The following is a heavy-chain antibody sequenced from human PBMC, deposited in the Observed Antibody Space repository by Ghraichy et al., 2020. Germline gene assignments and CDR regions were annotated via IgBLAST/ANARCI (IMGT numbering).Heavy chain of an antibody. CDR3: ASWWELLEGSGYFDY. V-gene: IGHV1-69*13. CDR1: GGTFSSYA. CDR2: IIPIFGTA. Sequence: SVKVSCKASGGTFSSYAISWVRQAPGQGLEWMGGIIPIFGTANYAQKFQGRVTITADESTSTAYMELSSLRSEDTAVYYCASWWELLEGSGYFDYWGQGILVTVSS. J-gene: IGHJ4*02. D-gene: IGHD1-26*01.